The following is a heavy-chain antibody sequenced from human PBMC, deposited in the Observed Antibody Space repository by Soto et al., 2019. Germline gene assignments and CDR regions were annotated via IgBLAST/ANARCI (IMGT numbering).Heavy chain of an antibody. CDR2: ISGSDGKT. CDR1: GFSFGSYA. Sequence: HPGGSLRLSCAASGFSFGSYALSWVRQAPGKGLEWVSTISGSDGKTFYADSVKGRFSISRDTSQSTLYLQMNSLRADDTAMYYCARWSYLDFWGQGLRVTVSS. J-gene: IGHJ1*01. CDR3: ARWSYLDF. D-gene: IGHD3-10*01. V-gene: IGHV3-23*01.